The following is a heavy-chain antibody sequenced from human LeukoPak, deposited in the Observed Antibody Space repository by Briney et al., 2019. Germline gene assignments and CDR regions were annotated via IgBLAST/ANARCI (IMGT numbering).Heavy chain of an antibody. CDR1: GFTFSSYG. CDR3: AKEELNNWNDEDY. D-gene: IGHD1-1*01. CDR2: IRYDGSNK. Sequence: GGSLRLSCAASGFTFSSYGLHWVRQAPGKGLEWVAFIRYDGSNKYYADSVKGRFTISRDNSKNTLYLQMNSLRAEDTAVYYCAKEELNNWNDEDYWGQGTLVTVSS. J-gene: IGHJ4*02. V-gene: IGHV3-30*02.